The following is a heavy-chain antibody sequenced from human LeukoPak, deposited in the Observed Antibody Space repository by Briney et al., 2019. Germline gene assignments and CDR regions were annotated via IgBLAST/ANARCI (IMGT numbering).Heavy chain of an antibody. CDR3: AKDGATWSYYFDY. CDR2: IRYDGSNK. J-gene: IGHJ4*02. V-gene: IGHV3-30*02. Sequence: GGSLRPSCAASGFTFSSYGMHWVRQAPGKGLEWVAFIRYDGSNKYYADSVKGRFTISRDNSKNTLYLQMNSLRAEDTAVYYCAKDGATWSYYFDYWGQGTLVTVSS. CDR1: GFTFSSYG. D-gene: IGHD5-12*01.